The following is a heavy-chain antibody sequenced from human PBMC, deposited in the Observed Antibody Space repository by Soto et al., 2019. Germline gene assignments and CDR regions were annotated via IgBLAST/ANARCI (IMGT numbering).Heavy chain of an antibody. CDR2: IYWDDEK. Sequence: HITLKESGPTLVKPTQTLTLTCTFSGFSLTTSGVCVGWIRQPPGKALEWLALIYWDDEKRYSPSLQSRLTIPKDTSKTQVDLTVTNMNPADTGTYYFAHRPYASSDDHFDIWGQGTMVYVSS. D-gene: IGHD6-6*01. CDR1: GFSLTTSGVC. CDR3: AHRPYASSDDHFDI. V-gene: IGHV2-5*02. J-gene: IGHJ3*02.